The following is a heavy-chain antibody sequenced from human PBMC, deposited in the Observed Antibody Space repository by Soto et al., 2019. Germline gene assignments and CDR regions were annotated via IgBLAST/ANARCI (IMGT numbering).Heavy chain of an antibody. V-gene: IGHV1-18*04. CDR1: GYTFTNYG. CDR2: FSAYNGDT. Sequence: QVQLVQSGGEVKKPGASVKVSCKTSGYTFTNYGITWVRQAPGQGLKWMGWFSAYNGDTNYAQKFQGRVIMTTDTSTTTAYMELRSLRSDDTAVYYCARGPAGGLRGGVSYWGQGTLVTVSS. CDR3: ARGPAGGLRGGVSY. J-gene: IGHJ4*02. D-gene: IGHD2-15*01.